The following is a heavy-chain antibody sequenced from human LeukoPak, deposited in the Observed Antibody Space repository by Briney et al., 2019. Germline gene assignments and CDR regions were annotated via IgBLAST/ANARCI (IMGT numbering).Heavy chain of an antibody. CDR1: GGSISSYY. CDR2: IYYSGST. V-gene: IGHV4-59*01. Sequence: PSETLSLTCTVSGGSISSYYWSWIRQPPGKGLEWIGYIYYSGSTNYNPSLKSRVTISVDTSKNQFPLKLSSVTAADTAVYYCARDQPLMAFDIWGQGTMVTVSS. CDR3: ARDQPLMAFDI. J-gene: IGHJ3*02.